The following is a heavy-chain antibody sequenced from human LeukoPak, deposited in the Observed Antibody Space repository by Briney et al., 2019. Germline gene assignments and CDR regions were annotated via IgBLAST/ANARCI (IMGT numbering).Heavy chain of an antibody. V-gene: IGHV4-59*01. Sequence: SETLSLTCTVSGGSISSYYWSWIRQPPGKGLEWIGYIYDSGSTNYNPSLKSRVTISVDTSKNQFSLKLSSETAADTAVYYCARDVTHYFDYWGQGTLVTFSS. CDR3: ARDVTHYFDY. D-gene: IGHD2-21*02. CDR2: IYDSGST. CDR1: GGSISSYY. J-gene: IGHJ4*02.